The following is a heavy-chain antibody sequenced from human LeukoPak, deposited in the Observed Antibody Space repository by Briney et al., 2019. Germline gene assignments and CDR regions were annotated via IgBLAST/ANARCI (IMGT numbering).Heavy chain of an antibody. CDR2: IGGDGGTT. J-gene: IGHJ4*02. V-gene: IGHV3-23*01. CDR3: ANYDFWSGYSFDY. Sequence: GGSLRLSCAASGFTFSNSAMSWVRQTPGKGLEWVSGIGGDGGTTYYADSVKGRFTISRDNSKNTVFLQLNSLRADDTAIYYCANYDFWSGYSFDYWGQGTLVTVSS. D-gene: IGHD3-3*01. CDR1: GFTFSNSA.